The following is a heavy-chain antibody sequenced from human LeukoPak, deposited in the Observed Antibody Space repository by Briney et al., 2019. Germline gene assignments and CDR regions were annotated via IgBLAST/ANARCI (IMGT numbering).Heavy chain of an antibody. J-gene: IGHJ4*02. CDR2: ISSSNTRT. D-gene: IGHD2-15*01. V-gene: IGHV3-48*01. CDR1: GFTFSTYS. Sequence: GGSLRLFCTASGFTFSTYSLKWVRQAPGKGLEWISYISSSNTRTYYADSVKGRFTISRDSAKNSLYLQMNSLRAEDTAVYYCARDPNYCSGRSCYYFDYWGQGTLVTVSS. CDR3: ARDPNYCSGRSCYYFDY.